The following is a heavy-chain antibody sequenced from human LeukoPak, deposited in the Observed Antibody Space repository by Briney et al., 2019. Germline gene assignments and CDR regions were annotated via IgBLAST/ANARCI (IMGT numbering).Heavy chain of an antibody. CDR2: VNPNSGGT. V-gene: IGHV1-2*02. CDR3: ARFSGYFDL. CDR1: GYTFTGYF. Sequence: ASVKVSCKASGYTFTGYFIHWVRQAPGQGLECMGWVNPNSGGTNYAQKFQGRVTMTRDTSISTAYMELSRLRSEDTAVYYCARFSGYFDLWGRGTLVTVSS. J-gene: IGHJ2*01.